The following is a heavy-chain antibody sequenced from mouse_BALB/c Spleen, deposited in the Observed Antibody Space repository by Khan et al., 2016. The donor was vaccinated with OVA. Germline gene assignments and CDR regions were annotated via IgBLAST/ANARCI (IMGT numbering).Heavy chain of an antibody. CDR2: ISSSGST. V-gene: IGHV3-2*02. CDR3: ARDGSRYNYAMDY. D-gene: IGHD2-3*01. J-gene: IGHJ4*01. Sequence: EVQLVESGPGLVKPSQSLSLTCTVTGYSITSDYAWNWLRQFPGNKLEWMGYISSSGSTDYNPALKTRISITRYTSKHQFFLPFNSVSTEDTATYYCARDGSRYNYAMDYGGRGTAVTVSS. CDR1: GYSITSDYA.